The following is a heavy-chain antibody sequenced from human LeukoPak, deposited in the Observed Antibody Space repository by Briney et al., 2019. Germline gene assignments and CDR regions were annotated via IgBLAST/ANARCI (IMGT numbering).Heavy chain of an antibody. CDR3: ARGGIQLWLRGVGGRRGTYFDY. CDR2: INHSGST. Sequence: PSETLSLTCAVYGGSFSGYYWSWIRQPPGKGLEWIGEINHSGSTNYNPSLKSRVTISVDTSKNQFSLKLSSVTAVDTAVYYCARGGIQLWLRGVGGRRGTYFDYWGQGTLVTVSS. J-gene: IGHJ4*02. CDR1: GGSFSGYY. D-gene: IGHD5-18*01. V-gene: IGHV4-34*01.